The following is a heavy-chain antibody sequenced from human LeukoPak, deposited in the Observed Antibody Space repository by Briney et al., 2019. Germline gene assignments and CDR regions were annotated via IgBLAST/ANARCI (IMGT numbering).Heavy chain of an antibody. Sequence: GASVKVSCKASGYTFTSYYMHWVRQAPGQGLEWMGIINPSGGSTSYAQKFQGRVTMTRDMSTSTVYMELSSLRSEDTAVYYCARDGFMAVTTLYTFDYWGQGALVTVSS. CDR2: INPSGGST. J-gene: IGHJ4*02. D-gene: IGHD4-17*01. V-gene: IGHV1-46*01. CDR3: ARDGFMAVTTLYTFDY. CDR1: GYTFTSYY.